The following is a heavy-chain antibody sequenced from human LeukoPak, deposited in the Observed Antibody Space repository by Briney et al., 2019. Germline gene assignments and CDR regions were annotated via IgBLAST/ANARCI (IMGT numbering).Heavy chain of an antibody. D-gene: IGHD3-3*01. V-gene: IGHV1-18*01. CDR1: GYTFTSYG. Sequence: ASVKVSCKASGYTFTSYGISWVRQAPGQGLEWMGWISAYNGNTNYAQKLQGRVTMTTDTSTSTAYMELRSLRSDDTAVYYCARDRTTFGVALFDYWGQGTLVTVSS. CDR2: ISAYNGNT. J-gene: IGHJ4*02. CDR3: ARDRTTFGVALFDY.